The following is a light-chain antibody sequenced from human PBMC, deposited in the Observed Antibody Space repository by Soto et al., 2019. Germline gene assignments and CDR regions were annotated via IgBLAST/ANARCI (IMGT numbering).Light chain of an antibody. CDR3: LQHRSYPWT. Sequence: EIVMTQSPATLSVSPGESATLSCRASQRISTNLAWYQQKGGQPPRLLIYGASTRATGITQRFSGSGSGTDFTLTISSLQSDDFATYYCLQHRSYPWTFGQGTKVEIK. CDR1: QRISTN. J-gene: IGKJ1*01. CDR2: GAS. V-gene: IGKV3-15*01.